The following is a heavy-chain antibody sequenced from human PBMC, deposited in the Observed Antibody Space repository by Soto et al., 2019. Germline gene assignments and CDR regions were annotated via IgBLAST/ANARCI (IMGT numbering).Heavy chain of an antibody. D-gene: IGHD3-10*01. J-gene: IGHJ1*01. V-gene: IGHV4-34*01. CDR1: GGSFSENY. Sequence: QVHLEQWGAGLLKPSETLSLSCGVSGGSFSENYWTWLRQPPGKGLEWIGEISPSGTTKYVPSLKSRVTISKDTSKNQFSLKVTSVTAADTAVYFCATSFWFGTQPEIWGQGTLVTVSS. CDR2: ISPSGTT. CDR3: ATSFWFGTQPEI.